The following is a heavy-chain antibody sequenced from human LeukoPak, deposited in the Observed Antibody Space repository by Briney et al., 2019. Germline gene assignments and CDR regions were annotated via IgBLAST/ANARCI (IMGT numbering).Heavy chain of an antibody. CDR3: ATETTAGTLDY. Sequence: ASVKVSCKVSGYILAELSMHWVRQAPGKGLEWTGGFDPEDGEKIYARKFQGRVTMTEDTSTDTAYMELSSLRSDDTAVYYCATETTAGTLDYWGQGTLVTVSS. CDR1: GYILAELS. CDR2: FDPEDGEK. D-gene: IGHD6-19*01. V-gene: IGHV1-24*01. J-gene: IGHJ4*02.